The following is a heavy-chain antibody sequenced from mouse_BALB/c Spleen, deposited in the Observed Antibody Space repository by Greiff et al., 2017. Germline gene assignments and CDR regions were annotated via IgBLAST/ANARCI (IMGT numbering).Heavy chain of an antibody. V-gene: IGHV3-8*02. J-gene: IGHJ4*01. CDR3: ARWWIYYDYDPYYAMDY. CDR2: ISYSGST. D-gene: IGHD2-4*01. Sequence: EVQLQQSGPSLVKPSQTLSLTCSVTGDSITSGYWNWIRKFPGNTLEYMGYISYSGSTYYNPSLKSRISITRDTSKNQYYLQLNSVTTEDTATYYCARWWIYYDYDPYYAMDYWGQGTSVTVSS. CDR1: GDSITSGY.